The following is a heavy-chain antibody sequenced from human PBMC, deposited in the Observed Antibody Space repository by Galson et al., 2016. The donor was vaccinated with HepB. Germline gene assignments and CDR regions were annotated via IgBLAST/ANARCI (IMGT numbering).Heavy chain of an antibody. D-gene: IGHD6-19*01. Sequence: SLRLSCAASGFTFSSYAMTWVRQAPGKGLEWVSLIRGNNGRKYYADSVRGRFTISRDTSKNTLCLQMNSLRVEDTAIYYCAKDLRVRYSSDWYGGFDSWGQGTLVSVSS. J-gene: IGHJ4*02. CDR1: GFTFSSYA. CDR3: AKDLRVRYSSDWYGGFDS. CDR2: IRGNNGRK. V-gene: IGHV3-23*01.